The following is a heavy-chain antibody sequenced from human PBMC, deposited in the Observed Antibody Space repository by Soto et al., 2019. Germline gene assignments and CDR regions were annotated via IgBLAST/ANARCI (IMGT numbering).Heavy chain of an antibody. Sequence: LRLSCAASGFTFSSYSMNWVRQAPGKGLEWVSSISSSSSYIYYADSVKGRFTISRDNAKNSLYLQMNSLRAEDTAVYYCARRRRGDSSGYLDYWGQGTLVTVSS. V-gene: IGHV3-21*01. CDR1: GFTFSSYS. D-gene: IGHD3-22*01. CDR2: ISSSSSYI. CDR3: ARRRRGDSSGYLDY. J-gene: IGHJ4*02.